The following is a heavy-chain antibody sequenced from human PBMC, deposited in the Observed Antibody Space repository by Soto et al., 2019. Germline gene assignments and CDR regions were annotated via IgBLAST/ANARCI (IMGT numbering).Heavy chain of an antibody. V-gene: IGHV3-23*01. J-gene: IGHJ1*01. D-gene: IGHD6-13*01. CDR3: AKDLYSSSWGYFQH. Sequence: PXGSLKLSCAASGFTFSSYAMSWVRQAPGKGLEWVSAISGSGSSTYYADSVKGRFTISRDNSKNTLYLQMNSLRAEDTAVYYCAKDLYSSSWGYFQHWGQGTLVTVSS. CDR1: GFTFSSYA. CDR2: ISGSGSST.